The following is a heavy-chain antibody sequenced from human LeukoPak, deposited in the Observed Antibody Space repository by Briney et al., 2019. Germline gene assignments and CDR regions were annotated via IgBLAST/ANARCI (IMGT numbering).Heavy chain of an antibody. V-gene: IGHV1-8*01. Sequence: ASVKVSCKASRYTFSSSDINWVRQAAGQGFEWMGWMSPTSGNTGYAQNFQGRVTMTRDTSISTAYMELTSLRSEHTAVYYCVGGAPNWGFDFWGQGTLVIVSS. J-gene: IGHJ4*02. CDR1: RYTFSSSD. CDR2: MSPTSGNT. D-gene: IGHD7-27*01. CDR3: VGGAPNWGFDF.